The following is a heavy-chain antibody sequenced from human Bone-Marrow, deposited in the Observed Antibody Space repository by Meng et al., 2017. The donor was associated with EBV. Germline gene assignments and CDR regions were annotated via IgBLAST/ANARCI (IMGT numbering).Heavy chain of an antibody. CDR3: AKDDYGDFDY. Sequence: QVQLVESGGGVVQPGRSMRLSCAASGFTFSSYGMHWVRQATGKGLEWVAVISYDGSNKYYADSVKGRFTISRDNSKNTLYLQMNSLRAEDTAVYYCAKDDYGDFDYWGQGTLVTVSS. V-gene: IGHV3-30*18. CDR1: GFTFSSYG. CDR2: ISYDGSNK. D-gene: IGHD4-17*01. J-gene: IGHJ4*02.